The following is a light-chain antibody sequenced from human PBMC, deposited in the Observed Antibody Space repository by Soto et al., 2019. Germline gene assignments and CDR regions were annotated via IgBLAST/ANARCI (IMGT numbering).Light chain of an antibody. Sequence: QSVLTQPPSVSGAPGQRVTISCTGSGSTIGAGYDVHWYQQLPGTAPKLLIYRDNQRPSGVPDRFSGSKSGTSASLAISGLQSEDEAGYYCAAWDDSLSGYVLGTGTKLTVL. CDR3: AAWDDSLSGYV. J-gene: IGLJ1*01. CDR1: GSTIGAGYD. V-gene: IGLV1-40*01. CDR2: RDN.